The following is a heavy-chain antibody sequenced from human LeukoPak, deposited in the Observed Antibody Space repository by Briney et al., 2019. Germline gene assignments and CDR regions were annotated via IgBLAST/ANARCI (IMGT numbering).Heavy chain of an antibody. D-gene: IGHD6-19*01. J-gene: IGHJ3*02. CDR2: ISWNSGTI. Sequence: GGSLRLSCAASGFTFDDYAMHWVRQAPGKGLEWVSGISWNSGTIGYADSVKGRFTISRYNAKNSLYLQMNSLRAEDMAFYYCAKDYTSGWYGAFDIWGQGTMVTVSS. CDR1: GFTFDDYA. V-gene: IGHV3-9*03. CDR3: AKDYTSGWYGAFDI.